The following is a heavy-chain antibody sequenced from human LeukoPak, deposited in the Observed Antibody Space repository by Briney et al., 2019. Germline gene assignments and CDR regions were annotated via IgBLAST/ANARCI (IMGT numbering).Heavy chain of an antibody. CDR2: FDTEDGET. Sequence: GASVKVSCKVSGYTLTELSMHWVRQAPGKGLEWMGGFDTEDGETIYTQKFQGRVTMTKDTSTDTAYMELSSLRSEDTAVYYCATDREWELRNAFDICGQGTIVTVSS. J-gene: IGHJ3*02. D-gene: IGHD1-26*01. CDR1: GYTLTELS. CDR3: ATDREWELRNAFDI. V-gene: IGHV1-24*01.